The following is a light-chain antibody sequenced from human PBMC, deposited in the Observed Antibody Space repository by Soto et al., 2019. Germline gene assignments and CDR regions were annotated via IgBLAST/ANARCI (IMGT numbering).Light chain of an antibody. V-gene: IGKV3-20*01. J-gene: IGKJ4*01. Sequence: EIVLTQSPGTLSLSPGERATLSCRASQSVSSSFLAWCQQKPGQAPRLLIYGASSRATGIPDRFSGSGSGTDFILTISRLEPEDVAVYYCQQYGSSPLTFGGGTKVEIK. CDR1: QSVSSSF. CDR3: QQYGSSPLT. CDR2: GAS.